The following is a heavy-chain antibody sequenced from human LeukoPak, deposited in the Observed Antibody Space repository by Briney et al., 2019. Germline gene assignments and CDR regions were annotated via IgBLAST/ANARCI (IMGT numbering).Heavy chain of an antibody. CDR1: GCTFSSYC. CDR3: AKVGGGHDY. Sequence: ARSLRLSCAASGCTFSSYCMHWVRQAPGKGLEWVTIISYDGSNKYYADSVKGRFTISRDNSKNTLYLQMNSLRAEDTAVYYCAKVGGGHDYWGQGTLVTVSS. D-gene: IGHD2-15*01. J-gene: IGHJ4*02. V-gene: IGHV3-30*18. CDR2: ISYDGSNK.